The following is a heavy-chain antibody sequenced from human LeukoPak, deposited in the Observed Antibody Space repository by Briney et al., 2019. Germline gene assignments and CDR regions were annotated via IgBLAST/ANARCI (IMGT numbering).Heavy chain of an antibody. CDR1: GGSFSGYY. CDR3: ARAAIVLGWGDNWFDP. V-gene: IGHV4-34*01. CDR2: INHSGST. D-gene: IGHD2-2*02. Sequence: SETLSLTCAVYGGSFSGYYWSWIRQPPGKGLEWIGEINHSGSTNYNPSLKSRVTISVDTSKNQFSLKLSSVTAADTAVYYCARAAIVLGWGDNWFDPWGQGTLVTVSS. J-gene: IGHJ5*02.